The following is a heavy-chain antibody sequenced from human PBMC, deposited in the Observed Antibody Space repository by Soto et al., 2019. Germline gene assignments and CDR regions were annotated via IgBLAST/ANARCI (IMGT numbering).Heavy chain of an antibody. V-gene: IGHV1-69*02. Sequence: QVQLVQSGAEVKKPGSSVKVSCKASGGTFSSYTISWVRQAPGQGLEWMGRIIPILGIANYAQKFQGRVTITADKSTSTAYMELSSLRSEDTAVYYCARVPTAMVTSYYYYMDVWAKGPRSPSP. J-gene: IGHJ6*03. CDR3: ARVPTAMVTSYYYYMDV. CDR2: IIPILGIA. D-gene: IGHD5-18*01. CDR1: GGTFSSYT.